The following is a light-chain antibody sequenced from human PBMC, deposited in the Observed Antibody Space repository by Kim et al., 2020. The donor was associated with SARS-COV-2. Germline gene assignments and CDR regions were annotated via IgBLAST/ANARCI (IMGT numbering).Light chain of an antibody. CDR3: HQYNNYSQM. CDR2: DAS. Sequence: DIQMTQSPSTLSASVGDRVTITCRASHSISNWLAWYQQKPGKAPKILIYDASTLESGVPSRFSGSGSGTEFTLTIASLQPDDFATYYCHQYNNYSQMFGQGTKVDIK. V-gene: IGKV1-5*01. J-gene: IGKJ1*01. CDR1: HSISNW.